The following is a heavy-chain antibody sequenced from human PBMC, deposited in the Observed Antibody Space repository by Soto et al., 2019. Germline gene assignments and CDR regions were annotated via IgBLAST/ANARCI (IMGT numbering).Heavy chain of an antibody. J-gene: IGHJ4*02. V-gene: IGHV4-39*01. D-gene: IGHD3-10*01. CDR3: ARQGRYCGSGRNFDY. CDR2: IYYSGST. CDR1: GGSISSSSYY. Sequence: SETLSLTCTVSGGSISSSSYYWGWIRQPPGKGLEWIGSIYYSGSTYYNPSLKSRVTISVDTSKNQFSLKLSSVTAADTAVYYCARQGRYCGSGRNFDYWGQGTLVTVSS.